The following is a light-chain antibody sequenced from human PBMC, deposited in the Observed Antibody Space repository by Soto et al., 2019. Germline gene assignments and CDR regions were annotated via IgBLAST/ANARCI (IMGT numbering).Light chain of an antibody. CDR2: RNN. CDR3: QSYDSTLSARYV. Sequence: QSALIQPPSASGTPGQRVTISCSGSSSNIGSNYVYWFQQLPGAAPKLLIYRNNQRPSGVPDRFSGSKSGTSASLAISGLRSEDEGDYYCQSYDSTLSARYVFGTGTKVTVL. CDR1: SSNIGSNY. V-gene: IGLV1-47*01. J-gene: IGLJ1*01.